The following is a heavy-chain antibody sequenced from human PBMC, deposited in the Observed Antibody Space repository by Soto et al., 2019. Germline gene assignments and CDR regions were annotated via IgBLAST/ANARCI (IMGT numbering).Heavy chain of an antibody. CDR1: GFTFDDYA. CDR3: AKGGGSSGSQAFDI. J-gene: IGHJ3*02. V-gene: IGHV3-9*01. CDR2: ISWNSGSI. D-gene: IGHD3-22*01. Sequence: GGSLRLSCAASGFTFDDYAMHWVRQAPGKGLEWVSGISWNSGSIGYADSVKGRFTISRDNAKNSLYLQMNSLRAEDAALYYCAKGGGSSGSQAFDIGGQGTMVTVSS.